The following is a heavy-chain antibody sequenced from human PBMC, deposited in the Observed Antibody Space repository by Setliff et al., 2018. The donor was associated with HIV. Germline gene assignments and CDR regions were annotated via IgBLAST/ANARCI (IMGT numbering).Heavy chain of an antibody. CDR1: GFTFSDYY. CDR3: ARVYGRGYFDTSGYFDY. CDR2: ISSRGTTI. J-gene: IGHJ4*02. D-gene: IGHD3-22*01. Sequence: GGSLRLSCAASGFTFSDYYMSWIRQAPGKGLEWVSYISSRGTTIYYAGSVKGRFTISRDDAKNSLYLQMNSLRAEDTAVYYCARVYGRGYFDTSGYFDYWGQGTPVTVSS. V-gene: IGHV3-11*01.